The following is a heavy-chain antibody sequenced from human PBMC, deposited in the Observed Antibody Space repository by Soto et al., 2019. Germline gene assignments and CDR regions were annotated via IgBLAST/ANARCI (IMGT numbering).Heavy chain of an antibody. CDR2: ISAYNGNT. Sequence: QVQLVQSGAEVKKPGASVKVSCKASGYTFTSYGISWVQQAPGQGLEWMGWISAYNGNTNYAQKLQGRVTMTTDTSTSTAYMELRSLRSDDTAVYYCARDPYYYDSSGYYGGTLDYWGQGTLVTVSS. D-gene: IGHD3-22*01. J-gene: IGHJ4*02. V-gene: IGHV1-18*01. CDR1: GYTFTSYG. CDR3: ARDPYYYDSSGYYGGTLDY.